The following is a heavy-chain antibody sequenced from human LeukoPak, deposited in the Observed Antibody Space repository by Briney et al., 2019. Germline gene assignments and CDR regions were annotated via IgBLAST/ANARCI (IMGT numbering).Heavy chain of an antibody. Sequence: PSETLSLTCTVSGGSISSYFWSWVRQPPGKGLEYIGYIYYSGSTNYNPSLKSRVTISIDTSKTQFSLTLSSVTAADTAIYYCARVHWSAYYIDYWGQGSLVTVSS. CDR2: IYYSGST. CDR1: GGSISSYF. CDR3: ARVHWSAYYIDY. V-gene: IGHV4-59*08. J-gene: IGHJ4*02. D-gene: IGHD3-3*01.